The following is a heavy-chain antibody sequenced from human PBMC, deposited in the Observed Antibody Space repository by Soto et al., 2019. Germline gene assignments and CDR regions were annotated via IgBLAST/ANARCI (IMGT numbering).Heavy chain of an antibody. D-gene: IGHD4-17*01. V-gene: IGHV1-69*01. Sequence: QVQLVQSGAEVKKPGSSVKVSCKASGGTFSSYAISWVRQAPGQGLEWLGGIIPIFGTANYAQKFQGRVTITADESTSTAYMELSSLRSEDTAVYYWARGGYGDSRDPYYDYYGMDVWGQGTTVTVSS. CDR2: IIPIFGTA. CDR1: GGTFSSYA. CDR3: ARGGYGDSRDPYYDYYGMDV. J-gene: IGHJ6*02.